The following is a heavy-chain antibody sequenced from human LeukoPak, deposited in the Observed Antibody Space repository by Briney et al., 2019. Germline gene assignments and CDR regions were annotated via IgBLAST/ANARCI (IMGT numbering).Heavy chain of an antibody. Sequence: TLSLTCTVSGGSITTGSYSWSWIRQPPGKGLEWIGYIYYSGSTYYNPSLKSRVTISVDTSKNQFSLKLSSVTAADTAVYYCARAPGYYDSSGYYGYYFDYWGQGTLVTVSS. D-gene: IGHD3-22*01. CDR3: ARAPGYYDSSGYYGYYFDY. J-gene: IGHJ4*02. CDR2: IYYSGST. CDR1: GGSITTGSYS. V-gene: IGHV4-30-4*07.